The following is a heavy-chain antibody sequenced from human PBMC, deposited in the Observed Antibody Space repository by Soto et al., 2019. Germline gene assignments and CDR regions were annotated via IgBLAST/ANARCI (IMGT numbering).Heavy chain of an antibody. Sequence: SETLSLTCTVSGGSISSGGYYWSWIRQHPGKGLEWIGYIYYSGSTYYNPSLKSRVTISVDTSKNQFSLKLSSVTAADTAVYYCARVGSSWFYYFDYWGQGTLVTDSS. CDR1: GGSISSGGYY. D-gene: IGHD6-13*01. J-gene: IGHJ4*02. V-gene: IGHV4-31*03. CDR3: ARVGSSWFYYFDY. CDR2: IYYSGST.